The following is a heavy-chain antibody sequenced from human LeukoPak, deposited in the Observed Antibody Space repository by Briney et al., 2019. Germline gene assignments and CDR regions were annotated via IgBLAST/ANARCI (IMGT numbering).Heavy chain of an antibody. CDR1: GFSFSSYA. CDR2: ISHTGTNT. CDR3: AKDRFSSSSGISFDS. V-gene: IGHV3-23*01. J-gene: IGHJ4*02. Sequence: GGSLRLSCAASGFSFSSYAMSWVRQAPGKGLEWVSAISHTGTNTYFAASVRGRFTLSRDNSKNTLYLQMNSQSGEDTALYYCAKDRFSSSSGISFDSWGQGTLVIVSS. D-gene: IGHD6-6*01.